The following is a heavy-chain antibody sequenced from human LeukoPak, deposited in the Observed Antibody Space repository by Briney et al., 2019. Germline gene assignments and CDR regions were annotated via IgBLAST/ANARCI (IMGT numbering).Heavy chain of an antibody. CDR1: GGSISSYY. D-gene: IGHD3-22*01. CDR2: IYYSGST. V-gene: IGHV4-59*12. Sequence: SETLSLTCTVSGGSISSYYWSWIRQSPGKGLEWIGYIYYSGSTNYNPSLKSRVTISVDTSKNQFSLKLSSVTAADTAVYYCARGQSMIVFADDDAFDIWGQGTMVTVSS. J-gene: IGHJ3*02. CDR3: ARGQSMIVFADDDAFDI.